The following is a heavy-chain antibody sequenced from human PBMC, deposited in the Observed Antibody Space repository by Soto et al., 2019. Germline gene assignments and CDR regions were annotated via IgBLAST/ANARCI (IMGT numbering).Heavy chain of an antibody. Sequence: EVQLVESGGGLVQPGGSLRLSCAASGFTFSSYSMNWVRQAPGKGLEWVSYISSSSSTIYYADSVKGRFTISRDNAKNSLYLQMNSLGAEDTAVYYCARAYGGEFDYWGQGTLVTVSS. CDR3: ARAYGGEFDY. CDR1: GFTFSSYS. J-gene: IGHJ4*02. V-gene: IGHV3-48*01. CDR2: ISSSSSTI. D-gene: IGHD4-17*01.